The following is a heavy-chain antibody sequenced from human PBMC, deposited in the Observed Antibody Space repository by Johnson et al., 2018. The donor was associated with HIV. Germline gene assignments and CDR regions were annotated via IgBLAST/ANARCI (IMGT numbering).Heavy chain of an antibody. CDR3: ARGGLLHAFDI. CDR1: GFTFSIYW. D-gene: IGHD2/OR15-2a*01. V-gene: IGHV3-7*01. CDR2: IKQDGSEK. J-gene: IGHJ3*02. Sequence: VQLVESGGGLVQPGGSLRLSCAASGFTFSIYWMSWVRQAPGKGLEWVANIKQDGSEKYYVDSVKGRFTISRDNAKNSLYLQMNSLRAEDTAVYYCARGGLLHAFDIWGQGTMVTVSS.